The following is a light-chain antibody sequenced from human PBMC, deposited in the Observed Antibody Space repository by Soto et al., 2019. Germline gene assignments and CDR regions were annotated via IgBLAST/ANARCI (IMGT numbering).Light chain of an antibody. CDR2: EDS. CDR1: GSSIASYY. Sequence: NFMLTQPHSVSESPGKTVTISCTRSGSSIASYYVQWYQQRPGSAPTTVIFEDSQRPSGVPDRFSGSIDSSSNSASLTISGLQTEDEADYYCQSYDRGSRVFGGGTKLTVL. V-gene: IGLV6-57*04. CDR3: QSYDRGSRV. J-gene: IGLJ3*02.